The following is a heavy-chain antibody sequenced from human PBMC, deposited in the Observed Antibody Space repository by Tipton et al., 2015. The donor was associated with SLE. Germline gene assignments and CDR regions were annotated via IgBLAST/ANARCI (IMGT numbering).Heavy chain of an antibody. J-gene: IGHJ4*02. Sequence: QVQLVQSGAEVKKPGASVKVSCKDVGSTIAGLYFHWVRRAPGQGLEWMGIINPSGGSTSYAQKFQGRVTMTRDTSTSTVYMELSSLRSEDTAVYYCARGGTVIRGGYFDYWGQGTLVTVSS. CDR3: ARGGTVIRGGYFDY. D-gene: IGHD3-10*01. V-gene: IGHV1-46*03. CDR2: INPSGGST. CDR1: GSTIAGLY.